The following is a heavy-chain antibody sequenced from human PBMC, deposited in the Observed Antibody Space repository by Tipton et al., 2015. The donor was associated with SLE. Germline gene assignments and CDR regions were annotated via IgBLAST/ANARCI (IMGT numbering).Heavy chain of an antibody. Sequence: TLSLICTVSGASISSHYWSWIRQPPGKGLEWIGYIYYSGSTNYNPSLKSRVTISVDTSKNQFSLKLSSVTAADTAVYYCARGHLNYYGSGSSVDYWGQGTLVTVSS. CDR2: IYYSGST. J-gene: IGHJ4*02. CDR1: GASISSHY. V-gene: IGHV4-59*11. D-gene: IGHD3-10*01. CDR3: ARGHLNYYGSGSSVDY.